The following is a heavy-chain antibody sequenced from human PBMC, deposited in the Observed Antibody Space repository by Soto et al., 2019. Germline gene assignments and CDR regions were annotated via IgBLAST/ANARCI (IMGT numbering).Heavy chain of an antibody. V-gene: IGHV5-51*01. CDR3: ARLPYSSSWYYNWFAP. J-gene: IGHJ5*02. Sequence: GESLKISCKGSGYSFTSYWIGWVRQMPGKGLEWMGIIYPGDSDTRYSPSFQGQVTISADKSISTAYLQWSSLKASDTAMYYCARLPYSSSWYYNWFAPWGQGTLVTVSS. D-gene: IGHD6-13*01. CDR1: GYSFTSYW. CDR2: IYPGDSDT.